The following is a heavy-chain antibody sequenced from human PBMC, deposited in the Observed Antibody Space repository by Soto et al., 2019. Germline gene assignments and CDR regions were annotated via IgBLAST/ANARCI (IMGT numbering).Heavy chain of an antibody. D-gene: IGHD1-1*01. CDR1: GHSISSGFYY. J-gene: IGHJ5*02. CDR3: VRDGTKTLRDWFDT. V-gene: IGHV4-61*05. Sequence: PSETLSVTCTVSGHSISSGFYYWGWIRQPPGKGLEWIGRIYATGTTDYNPSLKSRVMMSVDTSKKQFSLKLRSVTAADTAVYYCVRDGTKTLRDWFDTWGQG. CDR2: IYATGTT.